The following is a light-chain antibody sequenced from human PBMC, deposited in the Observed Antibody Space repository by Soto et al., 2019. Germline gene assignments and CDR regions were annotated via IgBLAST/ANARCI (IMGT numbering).Light chain of an antibody. V-gene: IGKV2-28*01. CDR3: MQALQSPFT. CDR2: LGS. J-gene: IGKJ3*01. CDR1: QSLLHSNGYNY. Sequence: DIVMTQSPLSLRVTPGEPASISCRSSQSLLHSNGYNYLDWYLQKPGQSPQLLIYLGSNRASGVPDRFSGSGSGTDFTLKISRVEAEDVGVYYCMQALQSPFTFGPGTKVDTK.